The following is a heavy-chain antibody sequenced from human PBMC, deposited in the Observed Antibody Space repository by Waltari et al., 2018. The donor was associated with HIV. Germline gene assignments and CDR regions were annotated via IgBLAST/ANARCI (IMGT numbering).Heavy chain of an antibody. CDR1: GFSVDSNY. V-gene: IGHV3-53*01. J-gene: IGHJ6*02. CDR2: PYSSGNN. D-gene: IGHD4-17*01. Sequence: EVQLVESGGNLTQPGGSLLLLCAASGFSVDSNYMSWVRQAPGKGLGWVPVPYSSGNNKYVNSVNGRFTIFPANSKNTLYRQVDALRGEDTAVAYGARMQRSYGSEHARYFCFCIGVSGQGTSVIVSS. CDR3: ARMQRSYGSEHARYFCFCIGV.